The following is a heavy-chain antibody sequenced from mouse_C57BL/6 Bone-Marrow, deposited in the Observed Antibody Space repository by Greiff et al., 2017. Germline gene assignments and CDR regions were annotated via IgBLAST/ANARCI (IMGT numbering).Heavy chain of an antibody. J-gene: IGHJ3*01. D-gene: IGHD4-1*01. CDR3: ASKSPLTGSFAY. CDR1: GFTFSDYY. Sequence: EVQWVESGGGLVQPGGSLKLSCAASGFTFSDYYMYWVRQTPEKRLEWVAYISNGGGSTYYPDTVKGRFTISRDNAKNTLYLQMSRLKSEDTAMYYCASKSPLTGSFAYWGQGTLVTVSA. V-gene: IGHV5-12*01. CDR2: ISNGGGST.